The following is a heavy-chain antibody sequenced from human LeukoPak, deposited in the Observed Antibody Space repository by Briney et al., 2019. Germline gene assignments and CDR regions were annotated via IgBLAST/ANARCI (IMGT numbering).Heavy chain of an antibody. CDR2: IYYDGTT. J-gene: IGHJ4*02. Sequence: SETLSLTCTASGGSISTTSYYWAWIRQPPGKGLEWIVSIYYDGTTYYNPSLKSRVTISVDTSKNQFSLKLSSVTAADTAVYYCATTSRGYSGYDLASWGQGTLVTVSS. CDR1: GGSISTTSYY. V-gene: IGHV4-39*07. CDR3: ATTSRGYSGYDLAS. D-gene: IGHD5-12*01.